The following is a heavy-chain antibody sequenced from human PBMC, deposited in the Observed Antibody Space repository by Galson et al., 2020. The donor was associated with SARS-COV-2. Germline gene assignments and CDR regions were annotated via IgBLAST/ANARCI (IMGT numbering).Heavy chain of an antibody. CDR1: GFTFKTYT. CDR3: ARVRLRGGPGYFSPGSFDV. V-gene: IGHV3-21*04. D-gene: IGHD3-9*01. J-gene: IGHJ3*01. CDR2: ISGTTDHL. Sequence: GESLKISCTASGFTFKTYTMNWVRQAPGKGLEWVSSISGTTDHLYHADSVKGRFTSSRDNAMNALLLQMDNLRGDDTGTYYCARVRLRGGPGYFSPGSFDVWGRGTPVIVSS.